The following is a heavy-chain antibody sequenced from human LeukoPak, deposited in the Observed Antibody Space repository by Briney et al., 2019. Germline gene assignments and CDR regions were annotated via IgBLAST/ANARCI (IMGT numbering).Heavy chain of an antibody. V-gene: IGHV3-33*01. Sequence: GGSLRLSCAASGFPFRSYGMHWVRQAPGKGLEWVAVIWYDGSNKYYADSVKGRFTISRDNSKNTLYLQMNSLRAEDTDVYYCARIPIVTITSGGYWGQGTLVTVSS. CDR1: GFPFRSYG. CDR3: ARIPIVTITSGGY. D-gene: IGHD5-12*01. CDR2: IWYDGSNK. J-gene: IGHJ1*01.